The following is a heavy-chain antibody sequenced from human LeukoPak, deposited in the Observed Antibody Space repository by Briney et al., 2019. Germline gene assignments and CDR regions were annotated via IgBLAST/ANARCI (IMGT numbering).Heavy chain of an antibody. CDR2: INPNSGGT. Sequence: GASVKVSCKAPGYTFTGYYMHWVRQAPGQGLEWMGWINPNSGGTNYAQKFQGRVTMTRDTSISTAYMELSRLRSDDTAVYYCARDSIAAAGTDPFYYYYYGMDVWGQGTTVTVSS. CDR3: ARDSIAAAGTDPFYYYYYGMDV. V-gene: IGHV1-2*02. CDR1: GYTFTGYY. D-gene: IGHD6-13*01. J-gene: IGHJ6*02.